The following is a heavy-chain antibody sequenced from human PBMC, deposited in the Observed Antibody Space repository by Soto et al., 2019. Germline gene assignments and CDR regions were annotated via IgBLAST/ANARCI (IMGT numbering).Heavy chain of an antibody. J-gene: IGHJ4*02. Sequence: QVHLVQSGAEVKKPGASVKVSCKGSGYDFTTYGITWVRQAPGQGLEWMAWISAHNGNTDYAQKLQGRVTVTRDTSTSTAYLELRSLRSDDPAVYYCARGRYGDYGGQGALVTVSS. D-gene: IGHD1-1*01. CDR1: GYDFTTYG. CDR3: ARGRYGDY. CDR2: ISAHNGNT. V-gene: IGHV1-18*01.